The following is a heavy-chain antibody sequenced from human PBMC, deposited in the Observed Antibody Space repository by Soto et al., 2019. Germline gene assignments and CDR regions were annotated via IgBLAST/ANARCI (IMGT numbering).Heavy chain of an antibody. Sequence: GGSLRLSCSASGFTFSSYAMHWVRQAPGKGLEYVSAIKNSGGSTNYADSVKGRFTVSRDNSKNTLYLQMSSLRSEDTAVYYCAVVAGSYYFACWGHGTLVTVSS. J-gene: IGHJ4*01. CDR1: GFTFSSYA. V-gene: IGHV3-64D*08. CDR3: AVVAGSYYFAC. CDR2: IKNSGGST. D-gene: IGHD6-19*01.